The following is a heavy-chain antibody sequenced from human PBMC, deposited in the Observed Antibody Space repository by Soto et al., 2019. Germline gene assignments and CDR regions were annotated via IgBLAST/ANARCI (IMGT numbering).Heavy chain of an antibody. J-gene: IGHJ4*02. CDR3: ARSLTPPYYYGSGSPLFDY. CDR1: EYTFTGYY. CDR2: INPNSGGT. D-gene: IGHD3-10*01. Sequence: ASVKVSCKASEYTFTGYYMHWVRQAPGQGLEWMGWINPNSGGTNYAQKFQGWVTMTRDTSISTAYMELSRLRSDDTAVYYCARSLTPPYYYGSGSPLFDYWGQGTLVTVPS. V-gene: IGHV1-2*04.